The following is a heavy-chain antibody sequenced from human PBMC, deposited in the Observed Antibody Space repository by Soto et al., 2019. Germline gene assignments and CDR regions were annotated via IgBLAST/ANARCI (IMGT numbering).Heavy chain of an antibody. CDR1: GGSISSGAHY. J-gene: IGHJ4*02. Sequence: QVQLQESGPGLVKPSQTLSLTCTVSGGSISSGAHYWSWIRQLPVKGLEWIGNIYYSGSNYYNPSLKSRVTISVDTSNNQFSLNLSSVTAADTAIYYCARDRYGVPRGDYFDSWGQGILVTVSS. D-gene: IGHD4-17*01. CDR3: ARDRYGVPRGDYFDS. V-gene: IGHV4-31*03. CDR2: IYYSGSN.